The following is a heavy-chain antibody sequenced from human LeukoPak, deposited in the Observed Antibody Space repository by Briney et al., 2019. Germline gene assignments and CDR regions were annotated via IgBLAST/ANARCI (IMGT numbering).Heavy chain of an antibody. Sequence: GGSLRLSCAAPGFTFSSFWMTWVRQAPGKGLEWVANINQDGSEKYYVDSVKGRFTISRDNAKNSVYLQMNSLRAEDTAVYYCARDSGYGSFFDYWGQGTLVTVSS. CDR3: ARDSGYGSFFDY. D-gene: IGHD5-12*01. CDR1: GFTFSSFW. V-gene: IGHV3-7*01. CDR2: INQDGSEK. J-gene: IGHJ4*02.